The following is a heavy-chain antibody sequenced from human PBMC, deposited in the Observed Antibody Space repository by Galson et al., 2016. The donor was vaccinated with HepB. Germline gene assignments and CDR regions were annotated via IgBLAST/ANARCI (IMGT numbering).Heavy chain of an antibody. Sequence: QSGAEVKNPGESLKISCKVSGYTFISYWIGWVRQMPGKGLEWIGIIYPSDSDTKYSPSSQGQVPISVDKSISTAFLQWASLKASDTAIYYCARQFKSGWYGFGDSWGQGTLVTVSS. D-gene: IGHD6-19*01. CDR2: IYPSDSDT. J-gene: IGHJ4*02. CDR3: ARQFKSGWYGFGDS. CDR1: GYTFISYW. V-gene: IGHV5-51*01.